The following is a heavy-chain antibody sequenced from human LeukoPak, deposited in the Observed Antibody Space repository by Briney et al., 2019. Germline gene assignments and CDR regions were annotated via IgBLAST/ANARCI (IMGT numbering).Heavy chain of an antibody. CDR1: GFTFSSYW. V-gene: IGHV3-74*01. J-gene: IGHJ4*02. Sequence: GGSLRLSCGASGFTFSSYWIHWVRQAPGKGLVWVSRINSDGSSTSYADSVKGRFTISRDNAKNTLCLQMDSLRAEDTAVYFCARTEYSGSYFDNWGQGTLVTVSS. D-gene: IGHD1-26*01. CDR3: ARTEYSGSYFDN. CDR2: INSDGSST.